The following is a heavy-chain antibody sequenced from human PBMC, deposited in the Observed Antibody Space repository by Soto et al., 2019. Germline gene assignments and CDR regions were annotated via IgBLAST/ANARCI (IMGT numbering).Heavy chain of an antibody. D-gene: IGHD5-18*01. Sequence: QVQLLQSGAEVRKPGASVKVSCKASGYTFTSYDINWVRHAPGPGLEWMGWISVYNGNTNYAQKLQGRVTMTTDTSTSTAYMEVRSLRSDVTAVYYCARVVDTAMVTGLYYFAYWGEGTLDTVST. V-gene: IGHV1-18*01. CDR3: ARVVDTAMVTGLYYFAY. CDR1: GYTFTSYD. J-gene: IGHJ4*02. CDR2: ISVYNGNT.